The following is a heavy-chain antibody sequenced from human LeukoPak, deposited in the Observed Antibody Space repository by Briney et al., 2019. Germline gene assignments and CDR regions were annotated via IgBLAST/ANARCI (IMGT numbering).Heavy chain of an antibody. D-gene: IGHD3-3*01. Sequence: QPGGSLRLSCAASGFTFSSYAMSWARQAPGKGLEWVSAISGSGGSTYYADSVKGRFTISRDNSKNTLYLQMNSLRAEDTAVYYCAKEGVITIFGVVIGNFDYWGQGTLVTVSS. CDR2: ISGSGGST. V-gene: IGHV3-23*01. J-gene: IGHJ4*02. CDR3: AKEGVITIFGVVIGNFDY. CDR1: GFTFSSYA.